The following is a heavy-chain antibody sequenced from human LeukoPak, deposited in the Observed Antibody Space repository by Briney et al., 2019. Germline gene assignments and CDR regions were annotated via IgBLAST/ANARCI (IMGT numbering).Heavy chain of an antibody. D-gene: IGHD6-13*01. CDR2: IKQDGSGK. Sequence: GGSLRLSCATSGFTFSSYWMSWVRQAPGKGLEWVANIKQDGSGKYYVDSVKGRFTISRDNAKNSLYLQMNSLRAEDTAVYYCASTSSSWPYYYMDVWGKGTTVTVSS. CDR3: ASTSSSWPYYYMDV. CDR1: GFTFSSYW. V-gene: IGHV3-7*01. J-gene: IGHJ6*03.